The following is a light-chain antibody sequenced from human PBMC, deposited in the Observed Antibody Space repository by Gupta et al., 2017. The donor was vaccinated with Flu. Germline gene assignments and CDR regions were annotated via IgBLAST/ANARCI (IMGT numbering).Light chain of an antibody. Sequence: DIVMTQSPATPSVTPGESATLSYRASHSVANKLAWYQQRPGQAPRLLIYGAFTRATGIPATFSGNGSGTEFTLTISSLQSEDFAVYYCKQYNELPLSFGGGTKVAI. V-gene: IGKV3-15*01. CDR1: HSVANK. CDR2: GAF. CDR3: KQYNELPLS. J-gene: IGKJ4*01.